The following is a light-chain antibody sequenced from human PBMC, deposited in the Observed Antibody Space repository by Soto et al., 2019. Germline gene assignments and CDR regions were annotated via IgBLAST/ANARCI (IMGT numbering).Light chain of an antibody. Sequence: EIVLTQSPGTLSLSPGERATLSCRASQSVSSSYLAWYQQKPGQAPRLLIFGATSRATGVPDRISGSESGTDFTLTISRLEPEDFAVYYCQQRSNWPPWTFGQGTKVDIK. CDR2: GAT. CDR1: QSVSSSY. V-gene: IGKV3D-20*02. J-gene: IGKJ1*01. CDR3: QQRSNWPPWT.